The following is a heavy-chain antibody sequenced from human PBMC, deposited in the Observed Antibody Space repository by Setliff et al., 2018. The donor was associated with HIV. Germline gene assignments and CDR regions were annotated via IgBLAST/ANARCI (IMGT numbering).Heavy chain of an antibody. CDR2: IYYCGSL. Sequence: GTLSLPCTVSSGSISDIRYYWVWIRQAPGKGLGWIGSIYYCGSLYYSPSLKSRLTVSVDTSKTQFSLTLSSVTVTDTAVYYCASQYCSAGSCFSDYWGQGTMVTVSS. J-gene: IGHJ4*02. D-gene: IGHD2-15*01. V-gene: IGHV4-39*01. CDR3: ASQYCSAGSCFSDY. CDR1: SGSISDIRYY.